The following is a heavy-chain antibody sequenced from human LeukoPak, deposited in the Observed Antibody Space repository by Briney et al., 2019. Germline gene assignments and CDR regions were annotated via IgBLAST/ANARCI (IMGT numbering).Heavy chain of an antibody. D-gene: IGHD3-10*02. CDR2: IYTSGST. V-gene: IGHV4-4*07. Sequence: SETLSLTCTVSGGSISSYYWSWIRQPAGKGLEWIGRIYTSGSTNYNPSLKSRVTMSVDTSKNQFSLKLSSVTAADTAVYYCARGGHCSGSYYFDYWGQGTLVTVSS. CDR1: GGSISSYY. J-gene: IGHJ4*02. CDR3: ARGGHCSGSYYFDY.